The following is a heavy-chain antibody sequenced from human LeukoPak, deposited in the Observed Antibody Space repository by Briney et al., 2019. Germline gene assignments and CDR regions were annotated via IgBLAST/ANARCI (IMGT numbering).Heavy chain of an antibody. CDR3: ARAGLQFYGRFYFDL. J-gene: IGHJ4*02. D-gene: IGHD2/OR15-2a*01. V-gene: IGHV3-7*01. CDR1: GFTLGSFN. CDR2: IKQDGNEE. Sequence: PGGSLRLSCAASGFTLGSFNMGWVCHTPAKRLEWVATIKQDGNEESCVDSVKGRFTISRDNAKNSLYLQMNSLRAEDTAVYYCARAGLQFYGRFYFDLWGQGTLVTVSS.